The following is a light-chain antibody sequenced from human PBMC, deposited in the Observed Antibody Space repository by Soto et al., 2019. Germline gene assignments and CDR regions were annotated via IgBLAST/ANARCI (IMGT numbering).Light chain of an antibody. V-gene: IGLV2-14*02. J-gene: IGLJ1*01. CDR2: EVS. Sequence: QSALTQPASVSGSPGQSITISCTGTSSDVGNYNLVSWYQQHPGKAPKLIIYEVSNRPSGISNRFSASKSGNTASLTISGLQAEDEADYYCSSYTTSGTHVFGTGTKVTVL. CDR3: SSYTTSGTHV. CDR1: SSDVGNYNL.